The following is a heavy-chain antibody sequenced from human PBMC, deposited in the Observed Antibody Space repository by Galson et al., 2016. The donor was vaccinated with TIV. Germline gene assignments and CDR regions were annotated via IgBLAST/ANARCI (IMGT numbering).Heavy chain of an antibody. D-gene: IGHD3-10*01. J-gene: IGHJ3*02. CDR2: VYASGST. CDR1: SGSMSSSDYY. Sequence: VSSGSMSSSDYYWNWIRQPAGKGLEWVGRVYASGSTNYNPSLESRLTISIDTSKNQFFLKLTSVTAADTAVYYCARDPRGLTFDIWGQGTTVTVSS. V-gene: IGHV4-61*02. CDR3: ARDPRGLTFDI.